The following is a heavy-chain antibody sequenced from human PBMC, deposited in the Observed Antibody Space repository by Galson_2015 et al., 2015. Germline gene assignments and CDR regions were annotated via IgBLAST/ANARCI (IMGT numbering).Heavy chain of an antibody. J-gene: IGHJ4*02. Sequence: SVKVSCKASGGTFSSYAISWVRQAPGQGLEWMGGIIPIFGTANYAQKFQGRVTITADESTSTAYMELSSLRSEDTAVYYCARDYYDILTGYSTPGNYFDYWGQGTLVTVSS. CDR3: ARDYYDILTGYSTPGNYFDY. V-gene: IGHV1-69*13. CDR2: IIPIFGTA. CDR1: GGTFSSYA. D-gene: IGHD3-9*01.